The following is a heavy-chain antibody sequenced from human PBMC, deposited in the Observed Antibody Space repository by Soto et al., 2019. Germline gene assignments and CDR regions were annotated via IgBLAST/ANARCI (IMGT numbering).Heavy chain of an antibody. D-gene: IGHD3-16*01. V-gene: IGHV6-1*01. Sequence: PSQTLSLTCPISGDSVSSSSAAWIWTRQSPSRGLEWLGRTSYRSKWYNDYAVSVKSRITINPDTSKNQFSLQLNSVTPEDTAVYYCARAPGGIDAFDIWGQGTMVTVSS. CDR1: GDSVSSSSAA. CDR3: ARAPGGIDAFDI. CDR2: TSYRSKWYN. J-gene: IGHJ3*02.